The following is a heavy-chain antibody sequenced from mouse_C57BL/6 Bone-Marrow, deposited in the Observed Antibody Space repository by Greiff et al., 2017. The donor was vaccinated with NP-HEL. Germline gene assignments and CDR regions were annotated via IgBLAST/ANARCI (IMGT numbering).Heavy chain of an antibody. V-gene: IGHV3-6*01. CDR3: ARSTVVGGYAMDY. J-gene: IGHJ4*01. CDR2: ISYDGSN. D-gene: IGHD1-1*01. Sequence: DVQLQESGPGLVKPSQSLSLTCSVTGYSITSGYYWNWIRQFPGNKLEWMGYISYDGSNNYNPSLKNRISITRDTSKNQFFLKLNSVTTEDTATYYCARSTVVGGYAMDYWGQGTSVTVSS. CDR1: GYSITSGYY.